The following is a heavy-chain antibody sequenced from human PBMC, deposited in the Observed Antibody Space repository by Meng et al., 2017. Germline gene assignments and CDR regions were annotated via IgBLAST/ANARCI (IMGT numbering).Heavy chain of an antibody. CDR3: ARDDYDILTGYYRTLDY. Sequence: ASVKVSCKASGYTFTGYYMHWVRQAPGQGLEWMGRINPNSGGTNYAQKFQGRVIMTRDTSISTAYMELSRLRSDDTAVYYCARDDYDILTGYYRTLDYWGQGTLVTVSS. V-gene: IGHV1-2*06. CDR1: GYTFTGYY. D-gene: IGHD3-9*01. J-gene: IGHJ4*02. CDR2: INPNSGGT.